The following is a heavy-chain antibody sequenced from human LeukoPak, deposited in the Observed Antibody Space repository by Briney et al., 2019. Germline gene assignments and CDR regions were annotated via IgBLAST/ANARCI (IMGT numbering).Heavy chain of an antibody. CDR3: ARHSAEKYTGAYGWAPPDDY. Sequence: EGSLRLSCAASGFTFSDYYMSWIRQAPGKGLEWVSYISSSGSTIYYADSVKGRFTISRDNAKNSLYLRMNSLRAEDTAVYYCARHSAEKYTGAYGWAPPDDYWGQGTLVTVSS. J-gene: IGHJ4*02. V-gene: IGHV3-11*04. CDR1: GFTFSDYY. D-gene: IGHD7-27*01. CDR2: ISSSGSTI.